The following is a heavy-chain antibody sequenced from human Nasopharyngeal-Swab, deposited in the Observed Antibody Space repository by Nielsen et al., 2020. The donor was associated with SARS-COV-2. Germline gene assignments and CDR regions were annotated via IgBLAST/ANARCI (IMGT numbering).Heavy chain of an antibody. CDR3: AKTIAVAGVFDY. Sequence: ASVKVPCKASGYSFTSYSMHWVRQAPGQGLEWMGIINPTGGSTTYAQKFQGRFTMTGDTSTSTVYMELSSLRSEDTAVYYCAKTIAVAGVFDYWGQGTLVTVSS. V-gene: IGHV1-46*01. J-gene: IGHJ4*02. D-gene: IGHD6-19*01. CDR1: GYSFTSYS. CDR2: INPTGGST.